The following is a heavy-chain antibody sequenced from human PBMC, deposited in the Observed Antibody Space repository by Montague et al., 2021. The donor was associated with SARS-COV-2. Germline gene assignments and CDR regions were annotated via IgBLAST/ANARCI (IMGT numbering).Heavy chain of an antibody. D-gene: IGHD3-3*01. Sequence: SETLSLTCTVSGGSISSSSYYWGWIRQPPGKGLEWIGSIYYSGSTYYNPSLKSRVIISVDTSKNQFSLKLSSATAADTAVYYCARLDITLFGFGYCYYGMDVWGQGTTVTVSS. CDR3: ARLDITLFGFGYCYYGMDV. J-gene: IGHJ6*02. CDR2: IYYSGST. CDR1: GGSISSSSYY. V-gene: IGHV4-39*01.